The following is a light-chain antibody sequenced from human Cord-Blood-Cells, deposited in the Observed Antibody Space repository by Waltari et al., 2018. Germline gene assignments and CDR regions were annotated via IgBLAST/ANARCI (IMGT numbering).Light chain of an antibody. J-gene: IGLJ1*01. V-gene: IGLV2-23*01. CDR2: EGR. CDR3: CSYAGSSTLYV. CDR1: SSDVGSYNL. Sequence: QSAMTQPASVSGSPGQSITLTCTGTSSDVGSYNLVSWYQQHPGKAPKLMIYEGRKRPSVVSNRFSGSKPGNTASLTFSGLQAEDEADYYCCSYAGSSTLYVFGTGTKVTVL.